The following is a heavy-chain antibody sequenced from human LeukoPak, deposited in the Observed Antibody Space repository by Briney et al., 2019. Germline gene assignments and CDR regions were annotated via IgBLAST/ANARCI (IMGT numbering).Heavy chain of an antibody. V-gene: IGHV4-38-2*02. J-gene: IGHJ4*02. CDR2: ISHSGST. Sequence: PSETLSLTCTVSGYSISSGYYWGWIRQPPGKGLEWIGSISHSGSTYYNPSLKSRVTISVDTSKNQFSVKLSSVTAADTAVYFCARDPDRWLQLPPYYFDYWGQGTLVTVSS. CDR3: ARDPDRWLQLPPYYFDY. CDR1: GYSISSGYY. D-gene: IGHD5-24*01.